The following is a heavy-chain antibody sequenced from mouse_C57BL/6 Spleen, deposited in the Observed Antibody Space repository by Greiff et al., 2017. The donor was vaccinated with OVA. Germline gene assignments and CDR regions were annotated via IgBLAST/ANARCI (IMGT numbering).Heavy chain of an antibody. Sequence: DVMLVESGGGLVQPGGSLKLSCAASGFTFSDYYMYWVRQTPEKRLEWVAYISNGGGSTYYPDTVKGRFTISRDNAKNTLYLQMSRLKSEDTAMYYCARHASLQGFAYWGQGTLVTVSA. D-gene: IGHD1-2*01. CDR3: ARHASLQGFAY. CDR1: GFTFSDYY. J-gene: IGHJ3*01. CDR2: ISNGGGST. V-gene: IGHV5-12*01.